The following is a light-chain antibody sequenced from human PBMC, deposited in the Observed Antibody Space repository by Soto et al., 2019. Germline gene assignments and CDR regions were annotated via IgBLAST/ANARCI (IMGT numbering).Light chain of an antibody. CDR1: QSVSRSH. Sequence: EIVLTQSPGTLSLSPGERATLSCRASQSVSRSHLGWYQQKPGQAPRLLIYGASSRATGIPDRFSGSGSGTAFTRTISRLEPEDFAVYYYQQSDNSPWTFGLGTKVEIK. CDR2: GAS. V-gene: IGKV3-20*01. CDR3: QQSDNSPWT. J-gene: IGKJ1*01.